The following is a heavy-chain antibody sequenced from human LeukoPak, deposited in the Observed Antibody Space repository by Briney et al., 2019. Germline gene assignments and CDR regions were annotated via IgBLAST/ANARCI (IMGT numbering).Heavy chain of an antibody. Sequence: PGGSLRLSCAASGFTFAGYWISWVRQAPGKGLKWVANIKQDASEEYYVDSVKGRFTISRDNAKNSLYLQMNSLRAEDTAVYYCVRDRGRASVDYWGQGTLVTVSS. V-gene: IGHV3-7*01. CDR1: GFTFAGYW. CDR3: VRDRGRASVDY. CDR2: IKQDASEE. J-gene: IGHJ4*02. D-gene: IGHD1-26*01.